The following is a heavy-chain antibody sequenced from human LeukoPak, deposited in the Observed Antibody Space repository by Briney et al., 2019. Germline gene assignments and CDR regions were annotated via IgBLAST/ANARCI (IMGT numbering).Heavy chain of an antibody. D-gene: IGHD3-10*01. CDR2: IYYSGST. Sequence: SQTLSLTCTVSGGSISSGDYYWSWIRQPPGKGLEWIGYIYYSGSTYYNPSLKSRVTISVDTSKNQFSLKLSSVTAADTAVYYCARGRGDGFGELPLDYWGQGTLVTVSS. CDR1: GGSISSGDYY. CDR3: ARGRGDGFGELPLDY. V-gene: IGHV4-30-4*01. J-gene: IGHJ4*02.